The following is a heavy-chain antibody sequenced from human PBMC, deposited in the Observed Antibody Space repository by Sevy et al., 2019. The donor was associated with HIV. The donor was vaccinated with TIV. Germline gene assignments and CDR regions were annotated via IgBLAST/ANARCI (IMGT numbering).Heavy chain of an antibody. D-gene: IGHD2-2*02. CDR3: VRAIQSEGSF. V-gene: IGHV3-7*04. CDR2: IKEDDTVK. CDR1: GFSLETYW. Sequence: GGSLRLSCAASGFSLETYWMNWARQAPGKPLEWVANIKEDDTVKYYVDSVKGRFTIFRDNGRNLVYLVMNNLRVEDTALYYCVRAIQSEGSFWGQGTLVTVSS. J-gene: IGHJ4*02.